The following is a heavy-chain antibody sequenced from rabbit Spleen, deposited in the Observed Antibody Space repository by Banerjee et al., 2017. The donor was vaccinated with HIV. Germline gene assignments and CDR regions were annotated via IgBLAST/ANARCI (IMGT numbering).Heavy chain of an antibody. V-gene: IGHV1S39*01. D-gene: IGHD1-1*01. J-gene: IGHJ4*01. CDR2: IDPIFGST. CDR1: GFDFSNYG. Sequence: QEQLVESGGGLVQPGGSLKLSCKASGFDFSNYGVSWVRQAPGKGLEWIGYIDPIFGSTYYANWVNGRFTISKTSSTTVTLQVTSLTAADTATYFCTRDDGSGHYIDGYFNLWGPGTLVTVS. CDR3: TRDDGSGHYIDGYFNL.